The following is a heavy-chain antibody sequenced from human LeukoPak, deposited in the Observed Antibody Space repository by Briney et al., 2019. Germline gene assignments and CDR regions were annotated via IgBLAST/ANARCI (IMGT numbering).Heavy chain of an antibody. CDR1: TFTFSDYG. D-gene: IGHD3-10*01. CDR2: ISGSGGST. CDR3: ARAGSGSYSLYYYYYYMDV. Sequence: HPGGSLRLSCVGSTFTFSDYGMHWVRQAPGKGLEWVAVISGSGGSTYYADSVKGRFTISRDNSKNTLYLQMNSLRAEDTAVYYCARAGSGSYSLYYYYYYMDVWGKGTTVTVSS. J-gene: IGHJ6*03. V-gene: IGHV3-NL1*01.